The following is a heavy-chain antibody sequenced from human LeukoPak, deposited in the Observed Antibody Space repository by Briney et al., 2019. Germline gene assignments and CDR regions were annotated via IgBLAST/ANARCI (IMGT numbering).Heavy chain of an antibody. Sequence: GGSLRLSCAASEFTFGAFWTSWVRQAPGKGLEGVADIKKDGSEKYYVDSVKGRFTISRDNTTNSLYLEMNSLRAEDTAVYYCARAHVTGVDAFDIWGQGTMVTVSS. J-gene: IGHJ3*02. CDR2: IKKDGSEK. D-gene: IGHD2-21*02. CDR1: EFTFGAFW. CDR3: ARAHVTGVDAFDI. V-gene: IGHV3-7*01.